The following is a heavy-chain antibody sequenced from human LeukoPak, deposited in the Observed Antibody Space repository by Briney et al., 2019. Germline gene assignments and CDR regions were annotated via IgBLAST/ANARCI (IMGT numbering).Heavy chain of an antibody. Sequence: GGSLRLSCAASGFTFSSYAMSWVRQAPGKGLEWVSAISGSGGSTYYADSVKGRFTISRDNSKNTRYLQMNSRRAEDTAVYYCAKYGQYSSSWYGDWFDPWGQGTLVTVSS. J-gene: IGHJ5*02. CDR3: AKYGQYSSSWYGDWFDP. CDR2: ISGSGGST. V-gene: IGHV3-23*01. CDR1: GFTFSSYA. D-gene: IGHD6-13*01.